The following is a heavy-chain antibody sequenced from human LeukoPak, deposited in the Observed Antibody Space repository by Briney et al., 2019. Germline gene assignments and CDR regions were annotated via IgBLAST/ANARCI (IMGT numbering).Heavy chain of an antibody. CDR1: GFTFSSYG. D-gene: IGHD2/OR15-2a*01. CDR2: IWYDGSNK. J-gene: IGHJ4*02. Sequence: GGSLRLSCAASGFTFSSYGMHWVRQAPGKGLEWVAVIWYDGSNKYYADSVKGRFTISRDNSKNTLYLQMNSLRAEDTAVYYCARDQDFGRYYFDYWGQGTLVTVSS. V-gene: IGHV3-33*01. CDR3: ARDQDFGRYYFDY.